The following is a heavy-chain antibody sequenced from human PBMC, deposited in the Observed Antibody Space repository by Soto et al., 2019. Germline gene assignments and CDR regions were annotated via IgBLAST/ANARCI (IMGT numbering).Heavy chain of an antibody. D-gene: IGHD4-17*01. CDR2: IKRDGSEK. CDR1: GFNFDNYW. CDR3: ARVGPAYGALFFDY. V-gene: IGHV3-7*01. Sequence: GGSLRLSCEASGFNFDNYWMTWVRQAPGKGLEWVANIKRDGSEKYCVDSVQGRFTVSRDNSKNSLYLQMNSLRSDDTAVYYCARVGPAYGALFFDYWGQGTLVTVSS. J-gene: IGHJ4*02.